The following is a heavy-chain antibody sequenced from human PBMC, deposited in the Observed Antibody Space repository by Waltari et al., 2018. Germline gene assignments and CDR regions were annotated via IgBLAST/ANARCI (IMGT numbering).Heavy chain of an antibody. Sequence: QLQLQESGPGLVKPSETLSLTCTVSGGSISSSSYYWGWIRQPPGKGLGWIGSIDYSGSTYYNPSLKSRVTISVDTSKNQFSLKLSSVTAADTAVYYCARRIRILEWSLYYYYYMDVWGKGTTVTVSS. D-gene: IGHD3-3*01. CDR3: ARRIRILEWSLYYYYYMDV. CDR1: GGSISSSSYY. J-gene: IGHJ6*03. CDR2: IDYSGST. V-gene: IGHV4-39*01.